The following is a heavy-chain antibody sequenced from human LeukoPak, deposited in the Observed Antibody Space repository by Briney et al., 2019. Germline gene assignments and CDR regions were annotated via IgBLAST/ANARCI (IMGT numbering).Heavy chain of an antibody. D-gene: IGHD4-17*01. CDR3: ARVYGDSSFDY. CDR1: GGSISSGGYS. Sequence: PSETLSLICAVSGGSISSGGYSWSWIRQPPGKGLEWIGYIYHSGSTYYNPSLKSRVTISVDRSKNQFSLKLSSVTAADTAVYYCARVYGDSSFDYWGQGTLVTVSS. V-gene: IGHV4-30-2*01. J-gene: IGHJ4*02. CDR2: IYHSGST.